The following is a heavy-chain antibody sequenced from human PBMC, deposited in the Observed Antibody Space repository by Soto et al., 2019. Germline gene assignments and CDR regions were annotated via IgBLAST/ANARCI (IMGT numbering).Heavy chain of an antibody. V-gene: IGHV2-5*02. CDR2: IYWDDDK. J-gene: IGHJ5*02. CDR3: AQILWRRYKAWFDP. Sequence: QITLKESGPTRVKPTQTLTLTCTFSGFSLTTSGVGVGWIRQPPGKALEWLALIYWDDDKRYSPSLKTRLTITKDTSKNQVVLPMTNMDPVDTATDYRAQILWRRYKAWFDPWGQGTLVTVSS. CDR1: GFSLTTSGVG. D-gene: IGHD3-3*01.